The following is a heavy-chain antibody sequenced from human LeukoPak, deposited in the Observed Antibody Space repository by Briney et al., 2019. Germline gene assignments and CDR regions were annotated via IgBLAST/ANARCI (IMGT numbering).Heavy chain of an antibody. CDR2: IYYSGST. CDR1: GGSISSYY. D-gene: IGHD3/OR15-3a*01. J-gene: IGHJ4*02. CDR3: ARQTGSGLFILP. V-gene: IGHV4-59*08. Sequence: SETLSLTCTVSGGSISSYYWSWIRQPPGKGLEWIGYIYYSGSTNYNPSLKSRVTISVDTSKNQFSLKLSSVTAADAAVYYCARQTGSGLFILPGGQGTLVTVSS.